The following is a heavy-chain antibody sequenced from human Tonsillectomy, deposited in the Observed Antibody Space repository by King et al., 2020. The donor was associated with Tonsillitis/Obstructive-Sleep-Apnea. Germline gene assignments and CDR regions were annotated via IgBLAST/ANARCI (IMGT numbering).Heavy chain of an antibody. D-gene: IGHD3-3*01. Sequence: TLKESGPALVKPTQTLTLTCTFSGFSLSTSGMCVTWIRQPPGKALEWLALIDCDDDKSYSTSLKTRLTISKDTSKNQVVLTMTNMDPVDTATYYCARTVFNYYYMDVWGKGTTVTVSS. CDR2: IDCDDDK. CDR3: ARTVFNYYYMDV. CDR1: GFSLSTSGMC. J-gene: IGHJ6*03. V-gene: IGHV2-70*12.